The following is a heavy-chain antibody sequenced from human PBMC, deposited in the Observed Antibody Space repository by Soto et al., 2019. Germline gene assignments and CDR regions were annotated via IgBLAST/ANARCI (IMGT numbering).Heavy chain of an antibody. CDR2: IYYSGTT. Sequence: QLQLQESGPGLVKPSETLSLTCTVSGGSISSSSYYWGWIRQPPGKGLEWIGNIYYSGTTYYNPSLKSRVTISVDMSKNQFSLRLGSVTAADTAVYYCAIQGSGVAVAARAFCPWGQGTLVTVSS. CDR3: AIQGSGVAVAARAFCP. V-gene: IGHV4-39*01. CDR1: GGSISSSSYY. D-gene: IGHD6-19*01. J-gene: IGHJ5*02.